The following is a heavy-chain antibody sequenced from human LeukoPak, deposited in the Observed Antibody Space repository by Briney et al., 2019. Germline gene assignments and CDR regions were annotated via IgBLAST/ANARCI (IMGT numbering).Heavy chain of an antibody. V-gene: IGHV1-46*01. CDR2: TNPSGGGT. J-gene: IGHJ4*02. Sequence: ASVTVSCKASGYTFTNYYIHWVRQAPGQGLEWVGITNPSGGGTTYAQKFQGRVTMTRDTSTSTVYMELSSLRSEDTAVYYCARDQDTIGYGENLYWGQGVLVTVSS. CDR3: ARDQDTIGYGENLY. CDR1: GYTFTNYY. D-gene: IGHD4-17*01.